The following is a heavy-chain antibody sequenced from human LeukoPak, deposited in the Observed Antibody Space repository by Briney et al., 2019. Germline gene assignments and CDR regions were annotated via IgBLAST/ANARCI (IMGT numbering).Heavy chain of an antibody. CDR2: ISYDGSNK. D-gene: IGHD6-19*01. Sequence: GGSLRLSCAASGFTFSSYAMHWVRQAPGKGLEWVAVISYDGSNKYYADSVKGRFTISRDNSKNTLYLQMNSLRAEDTAVYYCAREGGSKYSSGWYVPTYYYYYGMDVWGQGTTVTVSS. V-gene: IGHV3-30-3*01. J-gene: IGHJ6*02. CDR1: GFTFSSYA. CDR3: AREGGSKYSSGWYVPTYYYYYGMDV.